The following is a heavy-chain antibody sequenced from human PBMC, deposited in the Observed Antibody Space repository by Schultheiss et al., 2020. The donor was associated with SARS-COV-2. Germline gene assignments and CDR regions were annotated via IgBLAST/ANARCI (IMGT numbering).Heavy chain of an antibody. Sequence: SQTLSLTCTVSGGSISTYYWSWIRQPPGKGLEWIGEIYHSGSTNYNPSLKSRVTISVDTSKNQFSLILSSVTAAETAVYYCARHLEWFESWGQGTQVTVSS. CDR2: IYHSGST. CDR1: GGSISTYY. J-gene: IGHJ5*01. D-gene: IGHD1-1*01. CDR3: ARHLEWFES. V-gene: IGHV4-59*08.